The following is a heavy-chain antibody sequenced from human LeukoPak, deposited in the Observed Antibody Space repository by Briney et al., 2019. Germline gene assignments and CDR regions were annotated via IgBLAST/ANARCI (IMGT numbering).Heavy chain of an antibody. CDR3: AREVTISYYYYYGMDV. V-gene: IGHV1-18*01. CDR1: GYTFTSYG. Sequence: ASVKVSCKASGYTFTSYGISWVRQAPGQGLEWMGWISAYNGNTNYAQKLQGRVTMTTDTSTSTAYMELSSLRSEDTAVYYCAREVTISYYYYYGMDVWGQGTTVTVSS. J-gene: IGHJ6*02. D-gene: IGHD4-11*01. CDR2: ISAYNGNT.